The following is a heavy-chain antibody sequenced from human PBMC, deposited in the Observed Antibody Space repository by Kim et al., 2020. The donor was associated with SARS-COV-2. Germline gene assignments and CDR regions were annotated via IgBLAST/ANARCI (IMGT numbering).Heavy chain of an antibody. CDR1: GFTFSSYA. CDR3: ARTIWFGEYDY. Sequence: GGSLRLSCAASGFTFSSYAMHWVRQAPGKGLEWVAVISYDGSNKYYADSVKGRFTISRDNSKNTLYLQMNSLRAEDTAVYYCARTIWFGEYDYWGQGTLVTVSS. V-gene: IGHV3-30-3*01. D-gene: IGHD3-10*01. CDR2: ISYDGSNK. J-gene: IGHJ4*02.